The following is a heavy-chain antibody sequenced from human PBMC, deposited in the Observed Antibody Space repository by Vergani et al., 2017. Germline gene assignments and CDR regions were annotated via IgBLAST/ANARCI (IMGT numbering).Heavy chain of an antibody. V-gene: IGHV5-51*01. CDR1: GYSFTTYW. CDR3: ARHSTGYAY. D-gene: IGHD3-9*01. Sequence: EVQLVQSGAEVKKPGASLKISCKGSGYSFTTYWIGWVRQMPGKGLEWMGIIYTDDSNTKYSPSFQGQVTISADKSISTAYLQWSSLRASDTAMYYCARHSTGYAYWGQGTLVTVSS. J-gene: IGHJ4*02. CDR2: IYTDDSNT.